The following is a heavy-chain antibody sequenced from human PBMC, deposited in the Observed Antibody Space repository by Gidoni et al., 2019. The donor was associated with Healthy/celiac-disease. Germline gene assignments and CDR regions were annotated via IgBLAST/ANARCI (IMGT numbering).Heavy chain of an antibody. CDR1: GFTFSSYT. J-gene: IGHJ4*02. CDR3: AKVSSGWYGV. Sequence: EVPLLESGGGLVQPGGSLILSCAASGFTFSSYTMRWVRQAPGKGLEWVSAISVSGGSTYYADSVKGRFTISRDNSKNTLYLQMNSLRAEDTAVYYCAKVSSGWYGVWGQGTLVTVSS. V-gene: IGHV3-23*01. D-gene: IGHD6-19*01. CDR2: ISVSGGST.